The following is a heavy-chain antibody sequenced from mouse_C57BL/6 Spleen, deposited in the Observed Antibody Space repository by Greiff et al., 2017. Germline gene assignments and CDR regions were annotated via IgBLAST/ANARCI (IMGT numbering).Heavy chain of an antibody. Sequence: EVKLQQSGAELERPGASVKLSCTASGFNIKDDYMHWVKQRPEQGLEWIGWIDPENGDTEYASKFQGKATIPADTSSNTAYLQLSSLTSEDTAVYYCTTGSNYGAMDYWGQGTSVTVSS. J-gene: IGHJ4*01. D-gene: IGHD2-5*01. CDR1: GFNIKDDY. V-gene: IGHV14-4*01. CDR2: IDPENGDT. CDR3: TTGSNYGAMDY.